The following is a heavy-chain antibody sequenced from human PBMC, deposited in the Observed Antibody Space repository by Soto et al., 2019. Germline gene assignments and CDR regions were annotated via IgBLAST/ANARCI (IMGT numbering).Heavy chain of an antibody. CDR3: ARFYDFWSGHKGVDY. CDR1: GGSISSGGYY. Sequence: QVQLQESGPGLVKPSQTLSLTCTVSGGSISSGGYYWSWIRQHPGKGLEWIGYIYYSGSTYYNPAHKGRVTISVDTSKNQFSLKLSSVTAADTDVYYCARFYDFWSGHKGVDYWGQGTLVTVSS. CDR2: IYYSGST. V-gene: IGHV4-31*03. D-gene: IGHD3-3*01. J-gene: IGHJ4*02.